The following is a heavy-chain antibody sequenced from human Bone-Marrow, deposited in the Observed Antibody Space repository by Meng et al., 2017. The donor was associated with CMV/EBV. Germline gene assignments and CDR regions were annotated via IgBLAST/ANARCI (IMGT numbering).Heavy chain of an antibody. CDR3: ARVGDSYDSDWFDP. J-gene: IGHJ5*02. CDR1: GYTFTGYY. D-gene: IGHD5-18*01. CDR2: INPNSGGT. Sequence: ASVKVSCKASGYTFTGYYMHWVRQAPGQGLEWMGWINPNSGGTNYAQKLQGRVTMTTDTSTSTAYMELSRLRSDDTAVYYCARVGDSYDSDWFDPWGQGTLVTVSS. V-gene: IGHV1-2*02.